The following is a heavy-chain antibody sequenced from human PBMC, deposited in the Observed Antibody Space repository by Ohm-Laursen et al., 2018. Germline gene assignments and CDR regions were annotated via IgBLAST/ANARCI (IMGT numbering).Heavy chain of an antibody. CDR1: GFTFTTYT. Sequence: SLRLSCAASGFTFTTYTMNWLRQAPGKGLEWVSSINFSGRYIYYADSVKGRFTIPRDNAKKSLFLQMNSLRVEDTAVYYCARPYCGGNCSDPIDSWGQGTLVTVSS. CDR2: INFSGRYI. V-gene: IGHV3-21*01. J-gene: IGHJ4*02. D-gene: IGHD2-21*02. CDR3: ARPYCGGNCSDPIDS.